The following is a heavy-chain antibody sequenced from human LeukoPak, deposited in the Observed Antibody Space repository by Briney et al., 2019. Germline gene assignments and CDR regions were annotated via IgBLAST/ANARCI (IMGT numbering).Heavy chain of an antibody. CDR1: GVTFSSCS. V-gene: IGHV3-48*04. CDR2: ISSSSSTI. J-gene: IGHJ3*02. D-gene: IGHD3-10*01. Sequence: GGSLRLSCAASGVTFSSCSMNWVRQAPGKGLEWVSYISSSSSTIYYADSVKGRFTISRDNAKNSLYLQMNSLRAEDTAVYYCARWGGFGESDGIWGPGTMVTVPS. CDR3: ARWGGFGESDGI.